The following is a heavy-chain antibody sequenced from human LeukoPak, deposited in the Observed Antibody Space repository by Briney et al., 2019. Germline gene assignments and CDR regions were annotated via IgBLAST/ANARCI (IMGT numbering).Heavy chain of an antibody. CDR1: AFSLSAYN. Sequence: GGSLRLSCAASAFSLSAYNMNWVRQAPGKGLEWVSSISYTGTYIYYADSVKGRFTISRDNARNSLYLQMNSLRAEDTAVYYCARAAHYYDSGGFLPEAFDVWGQGTMVTVSS. D-gene: IGHD3-22*01. J-gene: IGHJ3*01. CDR3: ARAAHYYDSGGFLPEAFDV. CDR2: ISYTGTYI. V-gene: IGHV3-21*06.